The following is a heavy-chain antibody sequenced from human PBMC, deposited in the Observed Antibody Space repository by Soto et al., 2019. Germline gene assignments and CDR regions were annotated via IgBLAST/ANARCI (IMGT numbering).Heavy chain of an antibody. V-gene: IGHV1-18*01. D-gene: IGHD1-1*01. CDR2: ISAHNGNT. CDR1: GYDFTTYG. J-gene: IGHJ4*02. CDR3: ARGRYGDY. Sequence: QVHLVQSGAEVKKPGASVKVSCKGSGYDFTTYGITWVRQAPGQGLEWMAWISAHNGNTDYAQKLQGRVTVTRDTSTSTAFMELRSLRSYDTAVYHCARGRYGDYWGQGALVTVSS.